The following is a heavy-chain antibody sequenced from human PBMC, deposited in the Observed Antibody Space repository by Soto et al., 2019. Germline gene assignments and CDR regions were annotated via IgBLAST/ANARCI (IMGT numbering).Heavy chain of an antibody. Sequence: GGSLRLSCAASGFTFSSYAMSWVRQAPGKGLEWVSAISGSGGSTYYADSVKGRFAISRDNSKNTLYLQMNSLRAEDTAVYYCAKVLNDYGDYGAFDIWGQGTMVTVSS. CDR2: ISGSGGST. V-gene: IGHV3-23*01. CDR3: AKVLNDYGDYGAFDI. D-gene: IGHD4-17*01. CDR1: GFTFSSYA. J-gene: IGHJ3*02.